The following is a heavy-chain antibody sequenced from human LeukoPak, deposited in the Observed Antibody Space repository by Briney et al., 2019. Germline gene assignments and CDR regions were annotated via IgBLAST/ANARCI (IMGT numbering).Heavy chain of an antibody. J-gene: IGHJ3*02. CDR2: IYPGDSTT. V-gene: IGHV5-51*01. Sequence: GESLKISCKGSGYSFSNYWIAWVRQMPGKGLEWMGIIYPGDSTTKYSPSFQGQVTISADKSITTAYLQWSSLKASDTAMYYCARPVPRRDGYNPAGFDIWGQGTMVTVFS. CDR3: ARPVPRRDGYNPAGFDI. CDR1: GYSFSNYW. D-gene: IGHD5-24*01.